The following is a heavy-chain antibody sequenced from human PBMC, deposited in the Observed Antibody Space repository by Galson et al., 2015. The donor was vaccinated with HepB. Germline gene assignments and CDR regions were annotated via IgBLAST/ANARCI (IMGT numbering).Heavy chain of an antibody. D-gene: IGHD2-15*01. J-gene: IGHJ6*02. V-gene: IGHV2-70*01. CDR3: ARIRGYCSGGRCYYYYGMDV. CDR1: GFSLSTSEMC. Sequence: PALVKPTQTLTLTCTFSGFSLSTSEMCVSWIRQPPGKALEWLALIDWDDDKYYSTSLKTRLSISKDTSKNQVVLTMTNMDPVDTATYYCARIRGYCSGGRCYYYYGMDVWGQGTTVTVSS. CDR2: IDWDDDK.